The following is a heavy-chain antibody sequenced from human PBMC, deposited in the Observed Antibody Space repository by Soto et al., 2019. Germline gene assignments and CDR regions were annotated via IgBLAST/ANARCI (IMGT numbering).Heavy chain of an antibody. CDR2: IYWDDSK. J-gene: IGHJ4*02. D-gene: IGHD3-10*01. V-gene: IGHV2-5*02. Sequence: QITLKESGPPLVRPTQTLTLTCAFSGFSLSTSGVGVGWIRKPPGKALEWLAVIYWDDSKHYSPSLRSRLTITKDTSKNQVGLTMTNMAPMDTGTYYCAHKVPEDGPLDYWCQGTLVTGSS. CDR3: AHKVPEDGPLDY. CDR1: GFSLSTSGVG.